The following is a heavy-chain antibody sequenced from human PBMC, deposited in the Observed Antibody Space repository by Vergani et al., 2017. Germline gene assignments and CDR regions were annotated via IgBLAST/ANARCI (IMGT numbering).Heavy chain of an antibody. V-gene: IGHV3-23*01. CDR3: SNIKRWRQWGDFDY. CDR2: ISGSGGST. Sequence: EVQLLESGGGLVQPGGSLRLSCAASGFTFSSYAMSWVRQAPGKGLEWVSAISGSGGSTYYADSVKGRFTISRDNYKKTLYLQMNSLRAEDTAVYYCSNIKRWRQWGDFDYWGQGTLVTVSS. CDR1: GFTFSSYA. D-gene: IGHD5-24*01. J-gene: IGHJ4*02.